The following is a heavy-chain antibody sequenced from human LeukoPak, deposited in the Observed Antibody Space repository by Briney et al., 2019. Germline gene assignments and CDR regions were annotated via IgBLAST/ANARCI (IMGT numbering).Heavy chain of an antibody. J-gene: IGHJ5*02. CDR3: AREGLRSGELGLA. V-gene: IGHV3-48*03. Sequence: GGSLRLSSAASGFTFSSYEMNWVRQAPGKGLEWVSYISSSGSTIYYADSVKGRFTISRDNAKNSLYLQMNSLRAEDTAVYYCAREGLRSGELGLAWGQGTLVTVSS. D-gene: IGHD3-16*01. CDR1: GFTFSSYE. CDR2: ISSSGSTI.